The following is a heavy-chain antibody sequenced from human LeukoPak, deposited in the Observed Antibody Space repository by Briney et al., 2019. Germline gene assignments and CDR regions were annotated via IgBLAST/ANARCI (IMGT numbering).Heavy chain of an antibody. V-gene: IGHV4-59*08. D-gene: IGHD6-19*01. CDR2: IYYSGST. Sequence: PSETLSLTCTVSAGSISSYYWSWIRQPPGKGLELIGFIYYSGSTSYNPSLKSRVTISVDTSKSQFSLKLSSVIAADTAVYYCARRAYSSGFDYIDYWGQGTLVTVSS. CDR3: ARRAYSSGFDYIDY. CDR1: AGSISSYY. J-gene: IGHJ4*02.